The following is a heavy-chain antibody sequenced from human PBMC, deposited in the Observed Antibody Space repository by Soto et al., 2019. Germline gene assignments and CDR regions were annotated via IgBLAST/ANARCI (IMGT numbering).Heavy chain of an antibody. D-gene: IGHD6-13*01. Sequence: PGGSLRLSXAASGFTFSSYSMNWVRQAPGKGLEWVSYISSSSSTIYYADSVKGRFTISRDNAKNSLYLQLSSLRDEDTAVYYCARERVGIAGNWFDPWGQGTLVTVSS. CDR3: ARERVGIAGNWFDP. J-gene: IGHJ5*02. CDR1: GFTFSSYS. CDR2: ISSSSSTI. V-gene: IGHV3-48*02.